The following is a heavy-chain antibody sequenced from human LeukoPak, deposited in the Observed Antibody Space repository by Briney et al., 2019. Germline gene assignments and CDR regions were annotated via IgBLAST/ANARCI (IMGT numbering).Heavy chain of an antibody. Sequence: GSSVKVSCKASGGTFISYAISWVRQAPGQGLEWMGGIIPIFGTANYAQKFQGRVTITADESTSTAYMELSSLRSEDTAVYYCARDLAVGATPPGGMDVWGQGTTVTVSS. J-gene: IGHJ6*02. CDR2: IIPIFGTA. CDR3: ARDLAVGATPPGGMDV. D-gene: IGHD1-26*01. V-gene: IGHV1-69*01. CDR1: GGTFISYA.